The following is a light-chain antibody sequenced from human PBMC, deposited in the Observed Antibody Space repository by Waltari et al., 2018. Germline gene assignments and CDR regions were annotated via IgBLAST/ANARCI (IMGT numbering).Light chain of an antibody. V-gene: IGKV3-11*01. Sequence: EIVLTQSPATLSLSPGERATLSCRASQSVSSDVAWYQQKPGQAPRLLIYDASNRATGIPVRFRGRGSVTDFTCTISSLGPEEFAVYHCQQRSNWPLTFGGGPKGEIE. CDR2: DAS. CDR3: QQRSNWPLT. CDR1: QSVSSD. J-gene: IGKJ4*01.